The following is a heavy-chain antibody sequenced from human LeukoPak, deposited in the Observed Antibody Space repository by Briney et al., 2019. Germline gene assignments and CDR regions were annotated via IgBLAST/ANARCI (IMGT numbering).Heavy chain of an antibody. CDR3: AKEEYYYDSSAPGFDY. V-gene: IGHV4-39*07. D-gene: IGHD3-22*01. Sequence: SETLSLTCTVSGGSISSSSYYWGWIRQPPGKGLEWIGSIYYSGSTNYNPSLKSRVTISVDTSKNQFSLKLSSMTAADTAVYYCAKEEYYYDSSAPGFDYWGQGTLVTVSS. J-gene: IGHJ4*02. CDR2: IYYSGST. CDR1: GGSISSSSYY.